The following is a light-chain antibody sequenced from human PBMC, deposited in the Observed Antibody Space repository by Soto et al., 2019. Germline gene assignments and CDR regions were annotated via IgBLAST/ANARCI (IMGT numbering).Light chain of an antibody. CDR3: QQYVNSPLT. J-gene: IGKJ4*01. CDR2: DAS. Sequence: EIVLMQSPGTLSLSPGERGTLSCRASQSVASSLAWYQQKPGQAPRLLIYDASNRATGIPDRFSGSGSGTDFTLNLSRLEPEDFAVYYCQQYVNSPLTFGGGTKVEIK. V-gene: IGKV3-20*01. CDR1: QSVASS.